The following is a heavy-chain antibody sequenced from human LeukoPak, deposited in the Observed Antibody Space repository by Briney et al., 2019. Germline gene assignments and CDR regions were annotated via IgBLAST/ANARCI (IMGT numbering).Heavy chain of an antibody. V-gene: IGHV3-7*01. CDR3: AREQVVVGRGYYGMDV. Sequence: PGGSLRLSCAASGFTFSSYWMSWVRQAPGKGLEWVANIKQDGSEKYYVDSVKGRFTISRDNAKNSLYLQMNSLRVDDTAVYYCAREQVVVGRGYYGMDVWGHGTTVTVSS. J-gene: IGHJ6*02. D-gene: IGHD2-2*01. CDR1: GFTFSSYW. CDR2: IKQDGSEK.